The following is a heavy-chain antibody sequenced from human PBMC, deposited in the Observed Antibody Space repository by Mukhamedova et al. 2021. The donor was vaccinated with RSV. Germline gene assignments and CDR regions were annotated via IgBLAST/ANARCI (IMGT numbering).Heavy chain of an antibody. V-gene: IGHV3-23*01. D-gene: IGHD2-15*01. J-gene: IGHJ4*01. CDR3: SNVXXXXXVVXXSTWVN. CDR2: ISGSGGST. Sequence: GLEWVLAISGSGGSTYYADSVKGRFTISRDNSKNTLYLQLNSLRAEDTAVYYCSNVXXXXXVVXXSTWVNWGHGXL.